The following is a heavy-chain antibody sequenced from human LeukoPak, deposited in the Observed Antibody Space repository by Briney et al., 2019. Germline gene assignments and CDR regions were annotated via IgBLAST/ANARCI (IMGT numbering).Heavy chain of an antibody. CDR3: ARGRLRIMITFGGVTNWFDP. V-gene: IGHV4-39*07. CDR1: GGSISSSSYY. J-gene: IGHJ5*02. D-gene: IGHD3-16*01. Sequence: PSETLSLTCTVSGGSISSSSYYWGWIRQPPGKGLEWIGSIYYSGSTYYNPSLKSRVTISVDTSKNQFSLKLSSVTAADTAVYYCARGRLRIMITFGGVTNWFDPWGQGTLVTVSS. CDR2: IYYSGST.